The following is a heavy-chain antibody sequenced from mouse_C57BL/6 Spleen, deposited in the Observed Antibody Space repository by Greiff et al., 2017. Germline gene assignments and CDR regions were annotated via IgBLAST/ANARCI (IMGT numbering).Heavy chain of an antibody. D-gene: IGHD1-1*01. Sequence: QVQLQQSGAELARPGASVKLSCKASGYTFTSSGISWVKQRTGQGLEWIGEIYPRSGNTYYNEKFKGKATLTADKSSSTAYMELRSLTSEDSAVYFCARVEYYGKSYEDYFDYWGQGTTLTVSS. CDR2: IYPRSGNT. V-gene: IGHV1-81*01. CDR3: ARVEYYGKSYEDYFDY. CDR1: GYTFTSSG. J-gene: IGHJ2*01.